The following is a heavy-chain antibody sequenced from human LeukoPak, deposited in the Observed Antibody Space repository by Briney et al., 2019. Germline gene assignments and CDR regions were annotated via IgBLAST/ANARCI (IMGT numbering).Heavy chain of an antibody. V-gene: IGHV3-74*01. J-gene: IGHJ4*02. Sequence: GGSLRLSCAASGFTFSSYWKHWVRQAPGKGLVWVSRINSDGSRTNYADSVKGRFTISIDNAKNTLFLQMDSLRAEDTAVYYCARARGNNYGFFDYWGQGIMVTVSS. CDR1: GFTFSSYW. CDR2: INSDGSRT. D-gene: IGHD5-18*01. CDR3: ARARGNNYGFFDY.